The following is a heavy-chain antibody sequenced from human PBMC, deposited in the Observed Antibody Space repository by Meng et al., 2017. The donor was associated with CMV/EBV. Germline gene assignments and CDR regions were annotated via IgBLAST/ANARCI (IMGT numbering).Heavy chain of an antibody. D-gene: IGHD3-10*01. CDR2: ISSSSSYI. J-gene: IGHJ4*02. V-gene: IGHV3-21*01. Sequence: GESLKISCTASGFTFSSYSMNWVRQAPGKGLEWVSSISSSSSYIYYADSVKGRFTISRDNAKNSLYLQMNSLRAEDTAVYYCASLRGWFDYWGQGTLVTVSS. CDR3: ASLRGWFDY. CDR1: GFTFSSYS.